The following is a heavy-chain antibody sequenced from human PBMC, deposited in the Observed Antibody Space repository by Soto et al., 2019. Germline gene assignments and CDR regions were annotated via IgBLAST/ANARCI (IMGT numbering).Heavy chain of an antibody. J-gene: IGHJ4*02. CDR2: ISATGGGT. D-gene: IGHD3-16*01. CDR3: AKDRRAGGNPAFYFDF. Sequence: GGSLRLSCTASGFNFGGYAMSWVRQAPGKGLEWVSLISATGGGTYYADSVKGRFTISRDNSHNTLYLQVHSLTAEDTAVYYCAKDRRAGGNPAFYFDFWGQGAQVTVSS. CDR1: GFNFGGYA. V-gene: IGHV3-23*01.